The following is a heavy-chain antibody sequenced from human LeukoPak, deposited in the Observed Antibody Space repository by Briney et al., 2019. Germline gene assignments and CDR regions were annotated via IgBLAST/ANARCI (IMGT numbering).Heavy chain of an antibody. J-gene: IGHJ6*02. CDR1: GFTFDDYA. Sequence: GGSLRLSCAASGFTFDDYAMHWVRQAPGKGLEWVSGISWNSGSIGYADSVKGRFTISRDNAKNSLYLQMNSLRAEDTALYYCAKSVRAGRDGMDVWGQGTTVTVSS. D-gene: IGHD2-8*02. CDR3: AKSVRAGRDGMDV. CDR2: ISWNSGSI. V-gene: IGHV3-9*01.